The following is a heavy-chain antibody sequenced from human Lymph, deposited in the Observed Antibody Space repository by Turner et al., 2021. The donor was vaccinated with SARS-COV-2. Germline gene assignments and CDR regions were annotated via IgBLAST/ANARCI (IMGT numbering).Heavy chain of an antibody. J-gene: IGHJ4*02. CDR3: ARVLPYGDYFDF. CDR1: GFTVSSNY. D-gene: IGHD4-17*01. V-gene: IGHV3-53*01. CDR2: IYSGGST. Sequence: EVQLVESGGGLIQTGGSLRLSCAASGFTVSSNYMRWVRQAPGKGLEWVSLIYSGGSTLYADSVKGRFTISRDNSKNTLYLQMNSLRADDTAVYYCARVLPYGDYFDFWGQGTLVTVSS.